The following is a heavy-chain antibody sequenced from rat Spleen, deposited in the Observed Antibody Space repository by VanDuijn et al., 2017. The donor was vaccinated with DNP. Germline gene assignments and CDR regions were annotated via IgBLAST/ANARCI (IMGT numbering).Heavy chain of an antibody. V-gene: IGHV5-31*01. D-gene: IGHD1-9*01. CDR3: TRRGHTTGLNWFVY. Sequence: EVQLVESGGGLVQPGRSLKLSCVASGFTFNDYWMTWIRQAPGKGLEWIASITSSGGGTFYSDSVKGRFTMSRDNAKSTLYLQMDSLRSEDTATYYCTRRGHTTGLNWFVYWGQGTLVTVSS. CDR1: GFTFNDYW. J-gene: IGHJ3*01. CDR2: ITSSGGGT.